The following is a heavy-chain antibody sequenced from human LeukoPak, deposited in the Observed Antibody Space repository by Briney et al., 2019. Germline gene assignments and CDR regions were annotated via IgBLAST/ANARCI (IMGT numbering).Heavy chain of an antibody. CDR2: INPNSGGT. CDR1: GYTFTGYY. CDR3: ARSSYYYGSGSYYDDY. J-gene: IGHJ4*02. D-gene: IGHD3-10*01. V-gene: IGHV1-2*02. Sequence: GASVKASCKASGYTFTGYYMHWVRQAPGQGLEWMGWINPNSGGTNYAQKLQGRVTMTTDTSTSTAYMELRSLRSDDTAVYYCARSSYYYGSGSYYDDYWGQGTLVTVSS.